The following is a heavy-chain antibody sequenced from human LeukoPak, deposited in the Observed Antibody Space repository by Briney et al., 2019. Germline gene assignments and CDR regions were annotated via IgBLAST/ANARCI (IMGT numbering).Heavy chain of an antibody. D-gene: IGHD2-21*02. V-gene: IGHV3-23*01. J-gene: IGHJ4*02. Sequence: AGGSLRLSCAASGFTFSSYAMSWVRQAPGKGLEWVSAISGSGGSTYYADSVKGRFTISRDNSKNTLYLQMNSLRAEDTAVYYCAKAPYCGGDCYFFDYWGQGTLVTVSS. CDR1: GFTFSSYA. CDR2: ISGSGGST. CDR3: AKAPYCGGDCYFFDY.